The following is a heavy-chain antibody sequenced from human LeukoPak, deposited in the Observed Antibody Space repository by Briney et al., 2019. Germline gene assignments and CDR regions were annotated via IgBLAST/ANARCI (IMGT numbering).Heavy chain of an antibody. CDR2: IYHSGST. CDR1: GGSISSSNW. CDR3: ARALYGDRPGVYYFDY. V-gene: IGHV4-4*02. Sequence: SGTLSLTCAVSGGSISSSNWWSWVRPPPGKGLEWIGEIYHSGSTNYNPSLKSRVTISVDKSKNQFSLKLSSVTAADTAVYYCARALYGDRPGVYYFDYWGQGTLVTVSS. J-gene: IGHJ4*02. D-gene: IGHD4-17*01.